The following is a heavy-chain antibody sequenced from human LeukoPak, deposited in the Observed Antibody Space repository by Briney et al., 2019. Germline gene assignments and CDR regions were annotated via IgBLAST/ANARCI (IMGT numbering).Heavy chain of an antibody. CDR3: ARVWGDNYYYYYMDV. V-gene: IGHV1-8*01. CDR2: MHPNSGNT. CDR1: GHTFTSYD. D-gene: IGHD3-16*01. Sequence: ASVKVSCKASGHTFTSYDINWVRQATGQGLEWMGWMHPNSGNTGYAQKFQGRVTMTRNTSISTAYMELSSLRSEDTDVYYCARVWGDNYYYYYMDVWGKGTTVTVSS. J-gene: IGHJ6*03.